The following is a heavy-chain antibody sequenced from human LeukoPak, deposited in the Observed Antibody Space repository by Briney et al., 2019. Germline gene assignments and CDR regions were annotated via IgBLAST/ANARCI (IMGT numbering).Heavy chain of an antibody. CDR3: ARAPVRYDSSGRSFDY. CDR1: GYTFTGYY. V-gene: IGHV1-2*02. J-gene: IGHJ4*02. Sequence: ASVKVSCKASGYTFTGYYMHWLRQAPGQGLEWMGWINPDSGGTNYAQEFQGRVTMTRDMSTSTVYMELSSLRSEDTAVYYCARAPVRYDSSGRSFDYWGQGTLVTVSS. D-gene: IGHD3-22*01. CDR2: INPDSGGT.